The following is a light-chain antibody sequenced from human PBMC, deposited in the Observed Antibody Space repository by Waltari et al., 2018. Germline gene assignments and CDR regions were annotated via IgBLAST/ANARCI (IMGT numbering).Light chain of an antibody. CDR2: GGS. V-gene: IGKV3-15*01. J-gene: IGKJ2*03. Sequence: EILLTQSPATLSVSPGETATLSCRASQSVKSSLAWYQQKPGQAPRRLIYGGSAKATGTPARFSGFGSETEFTLTISSLQSEDFAVYYCQHYSWPPYSFGQGTNVEIK. CDR1: QSVKSS. CDR3: QHYSWPPYS.